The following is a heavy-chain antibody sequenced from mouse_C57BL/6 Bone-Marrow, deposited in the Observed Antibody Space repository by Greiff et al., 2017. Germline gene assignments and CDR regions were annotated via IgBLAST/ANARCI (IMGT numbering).Heavy chain of an antibody. Sequence: QVQLKQPGAELVKPGASVKLSCKASGYTFTSYWMHWVKPRPGRGLEWIGRIDPYSGGTKYNETFKSKATLTVDQHSSTAYMQLDSLPSEDSAVYYIASDTAVGYFDYWGQGTTLTVSS. CDR3: ASDTAVGYFDY. CDR2: IDPYSGGT. V-gene: IGHV1-72*01. J-gene: IGHJ2*01. CDR1: GYTFTSYW. D-gene: IGHD6-1*01.